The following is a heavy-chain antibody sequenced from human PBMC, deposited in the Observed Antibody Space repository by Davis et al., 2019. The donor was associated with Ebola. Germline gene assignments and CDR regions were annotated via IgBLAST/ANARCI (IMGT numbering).Heavy chain of an antibody. V-gene: IGHV2-70*11. CDR3: ARMIRRPGYFDY. CDR2: IDWDDDK. J-gene: IGHJ4*02. CDR1: GFSLSTSGMC. D-gene: IGHD2-2*01. Sequence: SGPTLAKPTQTLTLTCTFSGFSLSTSGMCVSWIRQPPGKALEWLARIDWDDDKYYSTSLKTRLTISKDTSKNQVVLTMTNMDPVDTATYYCARMIRRPGYFDYWGQGTLVTVSS.